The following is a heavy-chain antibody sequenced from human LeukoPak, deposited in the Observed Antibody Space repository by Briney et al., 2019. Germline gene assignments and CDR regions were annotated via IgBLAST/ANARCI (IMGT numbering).Heavy chain of an antibody. J-gene: IGHJ2*01. CDR3: ARISATGPVSSWYFDL. CDR2: IYYSGST. Sequence: PSETLSLTCTVSGGSISSGDYYWSWIRQPPGKGLDWIGYIYYSGSTYYNPSLKSRVTISVDTSKNPFSLKLSSVTAADTAVYYCARISATGPVSSWYFDLWGRGTLVTVSS. D-gene: IGHD3-9*01. CDR1: GGSISSGDYY. V-gene: IGHV4-30-4*08.